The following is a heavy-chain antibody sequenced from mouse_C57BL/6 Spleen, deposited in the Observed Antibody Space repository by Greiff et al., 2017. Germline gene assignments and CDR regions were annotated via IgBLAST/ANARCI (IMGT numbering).Heavy chain of an antibody. V-gene: IGHV3-6*01. CDR1: GYSITSGYY. Sequence: ESGPGLVKPSQSLSLTCSVTGYSITSGYYWNWIRQFPGNKLEWMGYISYDGSNNYNPSLKNRISITLDTSKNQFFLKLNSVTTEDTATYYCASMVTTGDYFDYWGQGTTLTVSS. CDR3: ASMVTTGDYFDY. CDR2: ISYDGSN. J-gene: IGHJ2*01. D-gene: IGHD2-2*01.